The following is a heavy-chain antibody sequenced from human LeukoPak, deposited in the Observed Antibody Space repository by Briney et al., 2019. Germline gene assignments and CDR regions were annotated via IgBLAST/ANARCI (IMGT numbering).Heavy chain of an antibody. D-gene: IGHD3-10*02. J-gene: IGHJ6*04. CDR1: GFTFSNHA. CDR3: AELGITMIGGV. V-gene: IGHV3-23*01. CDR2: IIGSGSST. Sequence: GGSLRLSCAASGFTFSNHAMSWVRQAPGKGLEWVSAIIGSGSSTYSADSVKGRFTISRDNAKNSLYLQMNSLRAEDTAVYYCAELGITMIGGVWGKGTTVTISS.